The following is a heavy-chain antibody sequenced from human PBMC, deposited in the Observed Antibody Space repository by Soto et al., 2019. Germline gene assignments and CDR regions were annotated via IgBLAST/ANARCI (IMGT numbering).Heavy chain of an antibody. V-gene: IGHV1-8*01. Sequence: VKVSCKASGYTFTSYDINWVRQATGQGLEWMGWMNPNSGNTGYAQKFQGRVTMTRNTSISTAYMELSSLRSEDTAVYYCARGRITIFGVVILGDAFDIWGQGTMVTVSS. CDR2: MNPNSGNT. J-gene: IGHJ3*02. CDR1: GYTFTSYD. CDR3: ARGRITIFGVVILGDAFDI. D-gene: IGHD3-3*01.